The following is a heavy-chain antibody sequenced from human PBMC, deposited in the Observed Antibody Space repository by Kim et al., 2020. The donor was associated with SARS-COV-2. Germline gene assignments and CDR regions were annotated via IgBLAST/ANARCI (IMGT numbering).Heavy chain of an antibody. CDR1: GGSISSSSYY. CDR3: ARLGKFDY. V-gene: IGHV4-39*01. CDR2: IYYSGST. J-gene: IGHJ4*02. Sequence: SETLSLTCTVSGGSISSSSYYWGWIRQPPGKGLEWIGSIYYSGSTYYNPSLKSRVTISVDTSKNQFSLKLSSVTAADTAVYYCARLGKFDYWGQGTLVTVSS.